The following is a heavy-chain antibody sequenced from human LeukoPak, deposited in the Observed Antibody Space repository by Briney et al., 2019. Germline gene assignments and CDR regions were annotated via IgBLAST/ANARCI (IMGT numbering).Heavy chain of an antibody. CDR2: IIPIFGTA. CDR1: GGTFSSYA. Sequence: RASVKVSCTASGGTFSSYAISWVRQAPGQGLEWMGGIIPIFGTANYAQKFQGRVTITADESTSTAYMELSSLRSEDTAVYYCARDYQLSTYYYYGMDVWGQGTTVTVSS. D-gene: IGHD2-2*01. V-gene: IGHV1-69*13. CDR3: ARDYQLSTYYYYGMDV. J-gene: IGHJ6*02.